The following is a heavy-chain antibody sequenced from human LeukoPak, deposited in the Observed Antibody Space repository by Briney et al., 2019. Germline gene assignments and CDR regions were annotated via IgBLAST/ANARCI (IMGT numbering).Heavy chain of an antibody. Sequence: PGGSLRLSCAASGFTFSNAWMSWVRQAPGKGLEWVGRIRSETDGGTTDYAAPVKGRFTISRDDSKTTLYLQMNSLKTEDTAVYYCTTGQAGLGYWGQGTLVTVSS. CDR1: GFTFSNAW. D-gene: IGHD6-19*01. J-gene: IGHJ4*02. V-gene: IGHV3-15*01. CDR3: TTGQAGLGY. CDR2: IRSETDGGTT.